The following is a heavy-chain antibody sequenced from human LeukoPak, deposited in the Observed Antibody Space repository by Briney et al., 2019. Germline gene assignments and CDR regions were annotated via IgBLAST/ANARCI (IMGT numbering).Heavy chain of an antibody. V-gene: IGHV3-21*01. CDR1: AFTFSSYS. Sequence: GGSLRLSCAASAFTFSSYSMNWVRQAPGKGLEWVSSISSSSSYIYYADSVKGRFTISRDNAKNSLYLQMNSLRAEDTAVYYCARDYSSPGNFDYWGQGTLVTVSS. D-gene: IGHD6-13*01. J-gene: IGHJ4*02. CDR2: ISSSSSYI. CDR3: ARDYSSPGNFDY.